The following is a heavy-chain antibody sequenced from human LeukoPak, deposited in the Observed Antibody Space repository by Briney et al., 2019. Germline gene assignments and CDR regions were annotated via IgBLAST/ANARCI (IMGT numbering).Heavy chain of an antibody. CDR1: AGSFSGYY. Sequence: SETLSLTCAVYAGSFSGYYWSWIRQPPGKGLEWIGEINHSGSTNYNPSLKSRVTISVDTSKNQFSLKLSSVTAADTAVYYCARYDYYYYHGMDVWGKGTTVTVSS. D-gene: IGHD5-12*01. J-gene: IGHJ6*04. V-gene: IGHV4-34*01. CDR2: INHSGST. CDR3: ARYDYYYYHGMDV.